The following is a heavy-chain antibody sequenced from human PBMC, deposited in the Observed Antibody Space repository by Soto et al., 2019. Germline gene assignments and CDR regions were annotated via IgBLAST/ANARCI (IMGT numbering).Heavy chain of an antibody. Sequence: PGGSLRLSCAASGFTFSSYAMSWVRQAPGKGLEWVSAISGSGGSTYYADSVKGRFTISRDNSKNTLYLQMNSLRAEDTAVYYCAKDEGLLLYPGYFDYWGQGTLVTVSS. J-gene: IGHJ4*02. D-gene: IGHD2-21*01. CDR2: ISGSGGST. CDR1: GFTFSSYA. CDR3: AKDEGLLLYPGYFDY. V-gene: IGHV3-23*01.